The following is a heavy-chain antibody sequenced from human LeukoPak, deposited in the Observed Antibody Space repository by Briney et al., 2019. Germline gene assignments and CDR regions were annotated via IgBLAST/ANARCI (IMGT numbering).Heavy chain of an antibody. D-gene: IGHD3-3*01. CDR2: IYYSGST. CDR1: GGSISSYY. V-gene: IGHV4-59*01. CDR3: ARGRQYYDFWSGYGGSGAFDI. Sequence: PSETLSLTCTVSGGSISSYYWSWIRQPPGKGLEWIGYIYYSGSTNYNPSLKSRVTISVDTSKNRFSLKLSSVTAADTAVYYCARGRQYYDFWSGYGGSGAFDIWGQGTMVTVSS. J-gene: IGHJ3*02.